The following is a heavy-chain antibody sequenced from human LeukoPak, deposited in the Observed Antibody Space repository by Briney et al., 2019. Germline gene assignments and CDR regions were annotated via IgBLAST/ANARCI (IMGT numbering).Heavy chain of an antibody. D-gene: IGHD6-13*01. V-gene: IGHV4-59*01. CDR2: IYYSGST. CDR3: ARQTRAYSNDY. Sequence: SETLSLTCTVSGGSISSYYWSWIRQPPGKGLEWIGYIYYSGSTNYNPSLKSRVTISVDTSKNQFSLKLNSVTAADTAVYYCARQTRAYSNDYWGQGTLVTVSS. CDR1: GGSISSYY. J-gene: IGHJ4*02.